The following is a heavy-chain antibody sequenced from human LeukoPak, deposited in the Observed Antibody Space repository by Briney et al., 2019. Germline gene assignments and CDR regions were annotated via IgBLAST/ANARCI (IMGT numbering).Heavy chain of an antibody. V-gene: IGHV1-69*13. J-gene: IGHJ3*02. CDR2: IIPLFGTT. Sequence: SVKVSCKTSGGTFSSYAVSWVRQAPGQGLEWMGGIIPLFGTTNSAQKFQGRVTITADASTSTAYMELRSLRSDDTAVYYCARGCRARNLQYSGSYRIPSCFDIWGQGTMVTVSS. CDR3: ARGCRARNLQYSGSYRIPSCFDI. CDR1: GGTFSSYA. D-gene: IGHD1-26*01.